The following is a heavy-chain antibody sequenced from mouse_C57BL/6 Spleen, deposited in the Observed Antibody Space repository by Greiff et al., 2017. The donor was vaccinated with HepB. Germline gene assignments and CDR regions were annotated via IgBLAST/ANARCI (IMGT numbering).Heavy chain of an antibody. CDR3: ARPYDAMDY. J-gene: IGHJ4*01. CDR1: GYTFTSYW. Sequence: QVQLQQPGAELVKPGASVKMSCKASGYTFTSYWITWVKQRPGQGLEWIGDIYPGSGSTNYNEKFKGKATLTVDTSSSTAYMQLSSLTSEDTAVYYCARPYDAMDYWGQGTSVTVSS. V-gene: IGHV1-55*01. CDR2: IYPGSGST.